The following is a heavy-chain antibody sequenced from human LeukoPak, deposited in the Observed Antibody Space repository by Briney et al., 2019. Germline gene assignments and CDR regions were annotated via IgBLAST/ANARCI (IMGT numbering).Heavy chain of an antibody. J-gene: IGHJ4*02. Sequence: GGSLRLSCAASGFSFNNYAMYWVRPAPGKGLEWVALISYDGGDKYYAESMKGRITISRDNAENTLYLQMNNLRPDDTAFYFCVKEGVEYSYSYGDYWGQGTLVTVSS. CDR2: ISYDGGDK. V-gene: IGHV3-30*18. D-gene: IGHD3-16*01. CDR1: GFSFNNYA. CDR3: VKEGVEYSYSYGDY.